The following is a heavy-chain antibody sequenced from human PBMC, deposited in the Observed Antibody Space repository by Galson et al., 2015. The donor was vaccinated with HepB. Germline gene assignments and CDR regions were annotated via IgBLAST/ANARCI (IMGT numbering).Heavy chain of an antibody. Sequence: SLRLSCAASGFTFSSYDMHWVRQATGKGLEWVSAIGTAGDTYYPGSVKGRFTISRENAKNSLYLQMNSLRAGDTAVYYCAREGYCSGGSCYSGGAFDIWGQGTMVTVSS. CDR1: GFTFSSYD. CDR3: AREGYCSGGSCYSGGAFDI. V-gene: IGHV3-13*01. CDR2: IGTAGDT. D-gene: IGHD2-15*01. J-gene: IGHJ3*02.